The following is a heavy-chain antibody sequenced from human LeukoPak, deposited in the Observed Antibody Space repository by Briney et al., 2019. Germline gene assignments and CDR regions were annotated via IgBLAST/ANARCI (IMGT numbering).Heavy chain of an antibody. V-gene: IGHV3-15*01. CDR3: TTWLSRGSSWFDY. CDR1: GFTFSNAW. D-gene: IGHD6-13*01. Sequence: PGGSLRLSCAASGFTFSNAWMSWVRQAAGKGPEWVGRISTETGDGTTEYAAPVKGRFSISRDDSKNTLYLQMNSLQTEDTAVYYCTTWLSRGSSWFDYWGQGALVTVSP. J-gene: IGHJ4*02. CDR2: ISTETGDGTT.